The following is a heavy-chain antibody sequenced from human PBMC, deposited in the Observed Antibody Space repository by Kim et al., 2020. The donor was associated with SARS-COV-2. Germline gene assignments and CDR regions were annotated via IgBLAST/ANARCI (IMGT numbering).Heavy chain of an antibody. CDR3: AKGWIQLRSPFDY. CDR1: GFTFSSYG. J-gene: IGHJ4*02. CDR2: IWYDGSNK. Sequence: GGSLRLSCAASGFTFSSYGMHWVRQAPGKGLEWVAVIWYDGSNKYYADSVKGRFTISRDNSKNTLYLQMNSLRAEDTAVYYCAKGWIQLRSPFDYWGQGTLVTVSS. V-gene: IGHV3-33*06. D-gene: IGHD5-18*01.